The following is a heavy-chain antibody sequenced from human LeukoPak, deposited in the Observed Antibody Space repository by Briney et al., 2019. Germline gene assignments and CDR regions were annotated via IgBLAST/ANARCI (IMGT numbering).Heavy chain of an antibody. V-gene: IGHV4-59*01. Sequence: SETLSLTCTVSGGSISSYYWRWIRQPPGKGLEWIGDIYYSGSTNYDPSLTSRVTISLDTTKNQFSLKLRSVTAADTAVYYCAGGSGSSDYWGQGTLVTVSS. D-gene: IGHD1-26*01. J-gene: IGHJ4*02. CDR3: AGGSGSSDY. CDR2: IYYSGST. CDR1: GGSISSYY.